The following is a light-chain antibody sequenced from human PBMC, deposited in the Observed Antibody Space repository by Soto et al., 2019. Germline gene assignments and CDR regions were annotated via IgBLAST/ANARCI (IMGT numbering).Light chain of an antibody. Sequence: EIVMTQSPVALSVSPGESAALSCRASQSVGRNFAWYQQRPGQAPRVLIYGTSTRATGVPARFSGSGFGTDFTLTISSLQSEDFAVYYCQQYNKRPFTFGQGNRLEIK. CDR2: GTS. V-gene: IGKV3-15*01. CDR1: QSVGRN. J-gene: IGKJ2*01. CDR3: QQYNKRPFT.